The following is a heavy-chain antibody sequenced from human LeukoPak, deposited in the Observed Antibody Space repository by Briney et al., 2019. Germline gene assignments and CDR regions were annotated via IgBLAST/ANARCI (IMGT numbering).Heavy chain of an antibody. CDR2: IWYDGSNK. D-gene: IGHD5-24*01. Sequence: GRSLRLSCAASGFTFSSYGMHWVRQAPGKGLEWVAVIWYDGSNKYYADSVKGRFTISRDNSKNTLYLRMNSLRAEDTAVYYCARGEDDYTDWFDPWGQGTLDTVSS. CDR3: ARGEDDYTDWFDP. J-gene: IGHJ5*02. V-gene: IGHV3-33*01. CDR1: GFTFSSYG.